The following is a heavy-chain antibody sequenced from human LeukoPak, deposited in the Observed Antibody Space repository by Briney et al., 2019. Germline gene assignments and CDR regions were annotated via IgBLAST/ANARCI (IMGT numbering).Heavy chain of an antibody. CDR2: IYYSGST. V-gene: IGHV4-59*01. Sequence: SETLSLTCTVSGGSISSYYWSWIRQPPGKGLEWIGYIYYSGSTNYNPSLKSRVTISVDTSKNQFSLKLSSVTAADTAVYYCARVHDSGSYSSTWYFDLWGRGTLVTVSS. CDR3: ARVHDSGSYSSTWYFDL. CDR1: GGSISSYY. J-gene: IGHJ2*01. D-gene: IGHD1-26*01.